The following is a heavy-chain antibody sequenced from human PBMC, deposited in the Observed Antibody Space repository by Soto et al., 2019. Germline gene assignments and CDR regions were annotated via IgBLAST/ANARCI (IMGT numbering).Heavy chain of an antibody. Sequence: PSETLSLTCTVSGGSISSYYWSWIRQPPGKGLEWIGYIYYSGSTNYNPSLKSRVTISVDTSKNQFSLKLSSVTAADTAVYYCARNPRGDSNGGKYYFDYWGQGTLVTVYS. CDR3: ARNPRGDSNGGKYYFDY. CDR1: GGSISSYY. J-gene: IGHJ4*02. D-gene: IGHD6-25*01. V-gene: IGHV4-59*01. CDR2: IYYSGST.